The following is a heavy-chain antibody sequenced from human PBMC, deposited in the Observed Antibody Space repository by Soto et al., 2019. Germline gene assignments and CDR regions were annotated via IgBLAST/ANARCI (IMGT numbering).Heavy chain of an antibody. CDR2: IYYSGST. CDR1: GGSISSYY. V-gene: IGHV4-59*08. CDR3: ARTVYDILTGYYEVLDYYYYMDV. J-gene: IGHJ6*03. D-gene: IGHD3-9*01. Sequence: SETLSLTCTVSGGSISSYYWCWIRQPPGKGLEWIGYIYYSGSTNYNPSLKSRVTISVDTSKNQFSLKLSSVTAADTAVYYCARTVYDILTGYYEVLDYYYYMDVWGKGTTVTVSS.